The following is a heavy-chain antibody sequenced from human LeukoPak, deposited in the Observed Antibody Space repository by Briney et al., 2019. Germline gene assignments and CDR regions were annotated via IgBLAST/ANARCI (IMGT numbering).Heavy chain of an antibody. D-gene: IGHD1-14*01. V-gene: IGHV4-59*08. CDR1: GDSISSDY. CDR2: ISYSGNT. J-gene: IGHJ4*02. CDR3: ARHNPKSLGNFDY. Sequence: SETLSLTCTVSGDSISSDYWSWIRQPPGKGLEWIAYISYSGNTNYNPSLKSRVTISVDTSRNQVSLKLKSVTAADTAVFYCARHNPKSLGNFDYWGRGTLVSVSS.